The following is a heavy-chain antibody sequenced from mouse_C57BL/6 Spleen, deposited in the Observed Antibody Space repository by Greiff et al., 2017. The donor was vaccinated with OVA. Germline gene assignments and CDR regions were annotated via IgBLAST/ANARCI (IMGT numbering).Heavy chain of an antibody. D-gene: IGHD2-4*01. CDR3: ARFYYDYDAREGYYAMDY. V-gene: IGHV1-39*01. Sequence: EVQLQESGPELVKPGASVKISCKASGYSFTDYNMNWVKQSNGKSLEWIGVINPNYGTTSYNQKFKGKATLTVDQSSSTAYMQLNSLTSEDSAVYYCARFYYDYDAREGYYAMDYWGQGTSVTVSS. CDR1: GYSFTDYN. J-gene: IGHJ4*01. CDR2: INPNYGTT.